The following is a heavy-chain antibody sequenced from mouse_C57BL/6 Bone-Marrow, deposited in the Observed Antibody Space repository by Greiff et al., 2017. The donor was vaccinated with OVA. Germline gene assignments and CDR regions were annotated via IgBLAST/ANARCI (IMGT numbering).Heavy chain of an antibody. CDR2: ISSGGDYI. J-gene: IGHJ4*01. CDR1: GFTFSSYA. Sequence: EVKLVESGEGLVKPGGSLKLSCAASGFTFSSYAMSWVRQTPEKRLEWVAYISSGGDYIYYADTVKGRFTISRDNARNTLYLQMSSLKSEDTAMDYCTRVGAFLLMDYWGQGTSVTVSS. D-gene: IGHD6-1*01. CDR3: TRVGAFLLMDY. V-gene: IGHV5-9-1*02.